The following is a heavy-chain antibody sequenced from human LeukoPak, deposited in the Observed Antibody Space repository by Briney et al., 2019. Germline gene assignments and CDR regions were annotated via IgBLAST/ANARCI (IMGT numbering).Heavy chain of an antibody. CDR1: GGSFSAYY. CDR2: INHSGST. D-gene: IGHD2-2*02. J-gene: IGHJ5*02. V-gene: IGHV4-34*01. CDR3: ARKRNVYCSSTSCYRSYNWFDP. Sequence: SETLSLTCAVYGGSFSAYYWSWIRQPPGKGLEWIGEINHSGSTNYNPSLKSRVTISVDTSKNQFSLKLSSVTAADTAVYYCARKRNVYCSSTSCYRSYNWFDPWGQGTLVTVSS.